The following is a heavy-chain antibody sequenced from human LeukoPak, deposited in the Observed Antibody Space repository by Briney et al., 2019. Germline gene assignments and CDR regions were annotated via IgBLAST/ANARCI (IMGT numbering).Heavy chain of an antibody. J-gene: IGHJ4*02. Sequence: GGSLRLSCAASGFTFSSYGMHWVRQAPGKGLEWVAVIWYDGSNKYYADSVKGRFTISRDNSKNTLYLQMNSLRAEDTAVYYCAKDPVFGLVDYWGQGTLVTVSS. V-gene: IGHV3-33*06. CDR2: IWYDGSNK. CDR3: AKDPVFGLVDY. D-gene: IGHD1-14*01. CDR1: GFTFSSYG.